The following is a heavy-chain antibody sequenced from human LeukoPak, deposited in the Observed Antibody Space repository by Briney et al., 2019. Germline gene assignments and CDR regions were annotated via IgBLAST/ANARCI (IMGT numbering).Heavy chain of an antibody. Sequence: SETLSLTCAVYGGSFSGYYWSWIRQPPGKGLEWIGEINHSGSTNYNPSLKSRVTISVDTSKNQFSLKLSSVTAADTAVYYCARRAEWLRFCSGGSCYPRAFDIWGQGTMVTVSS. D-gene: IGHD2-15*01. V-gene: IGHV4-34*01. CDR3: ARRAEWLRFCSGGSCYPRAFDI. CDR1: GGSFSGYY. CDR2: INHSGST. J-gene: IGHJ3*02.